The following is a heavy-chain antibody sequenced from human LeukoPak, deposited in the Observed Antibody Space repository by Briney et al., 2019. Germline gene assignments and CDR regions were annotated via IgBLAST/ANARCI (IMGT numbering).Heavy chain of an antibody. V-gene: IGHV4-34*01. CDR3: ARVKATMVRGAWRVFDY. D-gene: IGHD3-10*01. CDR2: INHSGST. CDR1: GGSFSGYY. Sequence: SETLSLTCAVYGGSFSGYYWSWIRKPPRKGLEWIGEINHSGSTNYNPSLKSRVTISVDTSKNQLSLKLSSVTAADTAVYYCARVKATMVRGAWRVFDYWGQGTLVTVSS. J-gene: IGHJ4*02.